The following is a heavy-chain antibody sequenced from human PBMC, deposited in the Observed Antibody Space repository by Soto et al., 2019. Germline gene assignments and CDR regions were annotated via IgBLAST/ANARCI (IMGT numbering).Heavy chain of an antibody. D-gene: IGHD4-17*01. Sequence: QVQLVESGGGVAQPGRSLRLSCAASGFTFSSFGMHWVRQAPGKVLEWVAVIWYDGSNTFYGDSVKGRFTISRDNSRNTLYLQMNSLRAEDTAVYYCAKVTTSMAFDIWGQGTMLTVSS. CDR2: IWYDGSNT. CDR1: GFTFSSFG. CDR3: AKVTTSMAFDI. V-gene: IGHV3-33*06. J-gene: IGHJ3*02.